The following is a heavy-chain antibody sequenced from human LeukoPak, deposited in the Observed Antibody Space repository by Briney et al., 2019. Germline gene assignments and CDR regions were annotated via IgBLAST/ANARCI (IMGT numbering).Heavy chain of an antibody. CDR3: AGTYYYDSSGYYHYSL. V-gene: IGHV4-59*01. J-gene: IGHJ4*02. CDR2: LYYSGST. Sequence: SETLSLTCTVSGGSISSYYWSWIRQPPGKGLEWIGYLYYSGSTNYNPPLKSRVTISVDTSKNQLSLKLSSVTAADTAVYYCAGTYYYDSSGYYHYSLWGQGTLVTVSS. D-gene: IGHD3-22*01. CDR1: GGSISSYY.